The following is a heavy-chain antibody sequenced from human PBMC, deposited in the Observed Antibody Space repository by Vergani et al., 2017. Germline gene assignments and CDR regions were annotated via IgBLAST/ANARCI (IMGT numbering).Heavy chain of an antibody. D-gene: IGHD6-13*01. V-gene: IGHV2-70*15. J-gene: IGHJ6*02. CDR2: IDWDDDK. CDR1: GFSLSTSGMC. CDR3: ARNRIAAAGDYYYGMDV. Sequence: QVTLRESGPALVKPTQTLTLTCTFSGFSLSTSGMCVSWIRQPPGKALEWLARIDWDDDKYYSTSLKTRLTISKDTSKNQVVLTMTNMDPVDTATYYCARNRIAAAGDYYYGMDVWGQGTTVTVSS.